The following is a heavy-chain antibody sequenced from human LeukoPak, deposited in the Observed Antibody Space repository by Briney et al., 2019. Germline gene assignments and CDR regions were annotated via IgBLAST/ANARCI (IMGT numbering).Heavy chain of an antibody. V-gene: IGHV1-2*02. CDR1: GYTFTTYY. D-gene: IGHD3-10*01. J-gene: IGHJ5*01. CDR2: IDPNRGAT. CDR3: AREGGSYYGTGSYGSRFFWLNS. Sequence: ASVKVSCKASGYTFTTYYMHWVRQAPGQGLEWMGWIDPNRGATNYARKFQDRVTMTRDTSINTDYMDLSRLRPNDTAVYYCAREGGSYYGTGSYGSRFFWLNSWGQGTLVTVSS.